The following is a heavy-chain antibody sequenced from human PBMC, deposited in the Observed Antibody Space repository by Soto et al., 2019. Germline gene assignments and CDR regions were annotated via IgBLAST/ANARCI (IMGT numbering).Heavy chain of an antibody. D-gene: IGHD3-16*02. Sequence: QVQLQESGPGLVKPSQTLSLTCTVSGGSISSGDYYWSWIRQPPGKGLEWIGYIYYSGSTYYNPSLKSRVTISVDTSKNQFSLKLSSVTAADTAVYYCARGVSDYVWGSYRTYYFDYWGQGTLVTVSS. CDR1: GGSISSGDYY. CDR3: ARGVSDYVWGSYRTYYFDY. V-gene: IGHV4-30-4*01. CDR2: IYYSGST. J-gene: IGHJ4*02.